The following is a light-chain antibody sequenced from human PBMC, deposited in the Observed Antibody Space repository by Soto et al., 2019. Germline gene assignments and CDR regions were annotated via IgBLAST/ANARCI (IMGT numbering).Light chain of an antibody. CDR2: AAS. V-gene: IGKV1-8*01. J-gene: IGKJ1*01. CDR3: QQYYSYPRT. CDR1: QGISSY. Sequence: AIRMTQSPSSLSASTGDRVTITCRASQGISSYLAWYQQKPGKAPKLLIYAASTLQSGVPSRFSGSGSGTDFTLTISCLQSEDFATYYCQQYYSYPRTSGQGTKVDIK.